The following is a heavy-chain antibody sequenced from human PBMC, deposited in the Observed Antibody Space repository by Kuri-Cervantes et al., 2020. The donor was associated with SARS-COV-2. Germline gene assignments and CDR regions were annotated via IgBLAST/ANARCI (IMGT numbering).Heavy chain of an antibody. Sequence: ESLKISCTVSGGSISSSSYYWGWIRQPPGEGLEWIGSIYYSGSTYYNPSPKSRVTISVDTSKNQFSLKLSSVTAADTAVYYCARGVLYYYYYMDVWGKGTTVTVSS. CDR3: ARGVLYYYYYMDV. D-gene: IGHD3-3*01. V-gene: IGHV4-39*01. CDR2: IYYSGST. J-gene: IGHJ6*03. CDR1: GGSISSSSYY.